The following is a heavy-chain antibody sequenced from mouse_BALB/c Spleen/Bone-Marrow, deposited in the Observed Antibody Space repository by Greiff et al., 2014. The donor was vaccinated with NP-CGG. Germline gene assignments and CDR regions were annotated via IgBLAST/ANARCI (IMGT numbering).Heavy chain of an antibody. CDR3: ARSDFYFDY. D-gene: IGHD2-13*01. CDR1: GYSFTGYF. Sequence: EVQLQQSGPDLVKPGASVKMSCKASGYSFTGYFMNWVMQSHGKSLEWIGRINPDSGDTFYNQKFKGKATLTVDRSSNTVHMDLRSLASEDSAVYYCARSDFYFDYWGQGTTLTVSS. J-gene: IGHJ2*01. V-gene: IGHV1-20*02. CDR2: INPDSGDT.